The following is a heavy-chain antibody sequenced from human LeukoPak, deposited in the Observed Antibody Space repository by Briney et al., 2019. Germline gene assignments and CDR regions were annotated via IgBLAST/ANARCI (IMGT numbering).Heavy chain of an antibody. Sequence: GGSLRLSCAASGFTFSSYWMHWVRQAPGKGLVWVSRINSDGSSTSYADSVKGRFTISRGNAKNTLYLQMNSLRAEDTAVYYCAVLIAARGAFDYWGQGTLVTVSS. CDR2: INSDGSST. CDR3: AVLIAARGAFDY. V-gene: IGHV3-74*01. J-gene: IGHJ4*02. D-gene: IGHD6-6*01. CDR1: GFTFSSYW.